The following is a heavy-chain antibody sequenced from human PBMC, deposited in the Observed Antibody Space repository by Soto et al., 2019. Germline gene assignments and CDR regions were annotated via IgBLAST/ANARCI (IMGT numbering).Heavy chain of an antibody. CDR3: ASGVLLWFGRGAFDI. V-gene: IGHV3-33*01. CDR1: GFTFSSYG. J-gene: IGHJ3*02. Sequence: EGSLRLSCAASGFTFSSYGMHWVRQAPGKGLEWVAVIWYDGSNKYYADSVKGRFTISRDNSKNTLYLQMNSLRAEDTAVYYCASGVLLWFGRGAFDIWGQGTMVTVSS. D-gene: IGHD3-10*01. CDR2: IWYDGSNK.